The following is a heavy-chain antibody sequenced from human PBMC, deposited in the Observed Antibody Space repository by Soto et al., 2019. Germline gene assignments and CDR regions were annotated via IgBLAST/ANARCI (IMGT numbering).Heavy chain of an antibody. V-gene: IGHV3-23*01. J-gene: IGHJ4*02. Sequence: PGGSLRLSCAASGFTFSSYAMTWVRQAPGKGPEWVSTISGSGGYTYYPDSVKGRFTVSRDNSKNTLFLQMNSLRAEDTALYYCSKGKENKVFGVDTLFDYWGQGTRVTVSS. CDR1: GFTFSSYA. D-gene: IGHD3-3*01. CDR2: ISGSGGYT. CDR3: SKGKENKVFGVDTLFDY.